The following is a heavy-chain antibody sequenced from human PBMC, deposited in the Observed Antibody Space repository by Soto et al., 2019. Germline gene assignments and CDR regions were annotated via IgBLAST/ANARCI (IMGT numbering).Heavy chain of an antibody. CDR2: IKQDGSEK. J-gene: IGHJ4*02. D-gene: IGHD3-22*01. V-gene: IGHV3-7*01. CDR1: GFTFSSYW. Sequence: EVQLVESGGGLVQPGGSLRLSCAASGFTFSSYWMSWVRQAPGKGLEWVANIKQDGSEKYYVDSVKGRFTISRDNAKNSLYLQMNSLRAEYTAVYYCASSPYYDSSGFNWGQGTLVTVSS. CDR3: ASSPYYDSSGFN.